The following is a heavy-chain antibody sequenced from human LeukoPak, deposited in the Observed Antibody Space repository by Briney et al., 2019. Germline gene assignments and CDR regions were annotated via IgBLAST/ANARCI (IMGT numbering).Heavy chain of an antibody. V-gene: IGHV3-7*01. CDR3: ARDDSSGWSFDY. Sequence: GGSLRLSCAASGFTFRNYWMSWVRQAPGTGLEWVANIKQDGSDRNYVTSVRGRFTISRDNAESSLYLQMNSLRAEDTAVYYCARDDSSGWSFDYWGQGTLVTVSS. CDR1: GFTFRNYW. D-gene: IGHD6-19*01. CDR2: IKQDGSDR. J-gene: IGHJ4*02.